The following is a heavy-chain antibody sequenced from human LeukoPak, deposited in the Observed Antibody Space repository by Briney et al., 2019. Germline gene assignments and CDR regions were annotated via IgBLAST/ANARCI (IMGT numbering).Heavy chain of an antibody. CDR3: ARGVGKLRFLEWYVDY. V-gene: IGHV2-5*01. CDR2: IYWNDDK. CDR1: GFSLSTSGVG. D-gene: IGHD3-3*01. Sequence: SGPTLVKPTQTLTLTCTFSGFSLSTSGVGVGWIRQPPGKALEWLALIYWNDDKRYSPSLKSRLTITKDTSKNQVVLRMTNMDPVDTATYYCARGVGKLRFLEWYVDYWGQGTLVTVSS. J-gene: IGHJ4*02.